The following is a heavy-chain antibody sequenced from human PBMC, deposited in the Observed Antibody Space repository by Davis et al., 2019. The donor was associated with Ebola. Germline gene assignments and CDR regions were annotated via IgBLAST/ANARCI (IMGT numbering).Heavy chain of an antibody. J-gene: IGHJ5*02. CDR2: ISATARYT. Sequence: PGGSLRLSCAGSGLTFSSYNMNWIRQAPGKGLECVSSISATARYTYYADSVEGRFTISRDNARDSVYLQMNSLRVEDTAIYFCAGDIRRGENYGWFDPWGHGTLVTVSS. CDR1: GLTFSSYN. D-gene: IGHD4/OR15-4a*01. CDR3: AGDIRRGENYGWFDP. V-gene: IGHV3-21*06.